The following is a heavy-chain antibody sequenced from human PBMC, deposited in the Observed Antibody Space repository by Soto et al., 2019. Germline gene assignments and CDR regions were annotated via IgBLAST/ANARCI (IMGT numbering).Heavy chain of an antibody. CDR3: ARTFWSGYYPGPPNWFDP. D-gene: IGHD3-3*01. V-gene: IGHV4-59*01. Sequence: SETLSLTCTVSGGSISSYYWSWIRQPPGKGLEWVGYIYYSGSTNYNPSLKSRVTISVDTSKNQFSLKLSSVTAADTAVYYCARTFWSGYYPGPPNWFDPWGQGTLVTVSP. CDR2: IYYSGST. J-gene: IGHJ5*02. CDR1: GGSISSYY.